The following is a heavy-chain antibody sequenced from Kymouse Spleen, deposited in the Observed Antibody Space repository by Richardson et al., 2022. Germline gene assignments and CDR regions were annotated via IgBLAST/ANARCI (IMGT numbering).Heavy chain of an antibody. J-gene: IGHJ6*02. Sequence: EVQLVESGGGLVKPGGSLRLSCAASGFTFSNAWMSWVRQAPGKGLEWVGRIKSKTDGGTTDYAAPVKGRFTISRDDSKNTLYLQMNSLKTEDTAVYYCTTDPGTTDYYYGMDVWGQGTTVTVSS. CDR2: IKSKTDGGTT. CDR3: TTDPGTTDYYYGMDV. V-gene: IGHV3-15*01. CDR1: GFTFSNAW. D-gene: IGHD1-7*01.